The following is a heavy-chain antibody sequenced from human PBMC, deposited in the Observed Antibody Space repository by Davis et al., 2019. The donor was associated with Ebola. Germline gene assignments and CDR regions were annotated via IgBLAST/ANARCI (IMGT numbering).Heavy chain of an antibody. J-gene: IGHJ3*02. CDR1: GFTVSSNY. V-gene: IGHV3-53*01. CDR2: TYSGGST. Sequence: GESLKISCAASGFTVSSNYMSWVRQAPGKGLEWISITYSGGSTNYADSVKGRFTISRDNSKNTLYLQMNSLRAEDTAVYYCAKDRSVVVPAAIGAFDIWGQGTMVTVSS. D-gene: IGHD2-2*02. CDR3: AKDRSVVVPAAIGAFDI.